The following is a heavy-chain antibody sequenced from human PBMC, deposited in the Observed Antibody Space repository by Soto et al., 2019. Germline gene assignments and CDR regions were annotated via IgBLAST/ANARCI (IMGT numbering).Heavy chain of an antibody. J-gene: IGHJ6*02. CDR3: ARDRPRGGKYYYGMDV. V-gene: IGHV3-21*01. CDR2: ISSSSSYI. Sequence: GGSLRLSCAASGFTFSSYSMNWVRQAPGKGLEWVSSISSSSSYIYYADSVKGRFTISRDNAKNSLYLQMNSLRAEDTAVYYCARDRPRGGKYYYGMDVWGQGTTVTVSS. CDR1: GFTFSSYS. D-gene: IGHD3-10*01.